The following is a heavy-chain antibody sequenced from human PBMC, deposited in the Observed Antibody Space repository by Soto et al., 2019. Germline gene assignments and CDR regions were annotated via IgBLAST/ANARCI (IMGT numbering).Heavy chain of an antibody. Sequence: ASVKVSCKASGYPLTARYLHWVRQAPGQGLEWMGWINPSSGGTKEAQKFRGRVTMTRDTSISAAYMELSRLTSDDTAVYYCAKGGSSWAEWFDPWGQGTLVTVSS. CDR2: INPSSGGT. V-gene: IGHV1-2*02. CDR1: GYPLTARY. J-gene: IGHJ5*02. CDR3: AKGGSSWAEWFDP. D-gene: IGHD6-13*01.